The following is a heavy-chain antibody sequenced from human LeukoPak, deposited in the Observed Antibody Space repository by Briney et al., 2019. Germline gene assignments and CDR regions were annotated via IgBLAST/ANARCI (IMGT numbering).Heavy chain of an antibody. J-gene: IGHJ4*02. D-gene: IGHD5-18*01. CDR3: ASTIRGGLDTAMAPFDY. Sequence: PSQTLSLTCTVSGGSISSGDYYWSWIRQPPGKGLEWIGYIYYSGSTYYNPSLKSRVTISVDTSKNQFSLKLSSVTAADTAVYYCASTIRGGLDTAMAPFDYWGQGTLVTVSS. CDR1: GGSISSGDYY. V-gene: IGHV4-30-4*01. CDR2: IYYSGST.